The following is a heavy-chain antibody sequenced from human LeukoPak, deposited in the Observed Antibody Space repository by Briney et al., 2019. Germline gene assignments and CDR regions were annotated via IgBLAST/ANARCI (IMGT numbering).Heavy chain of an antibody. CDR3: ARCRSGWSPYYYYGMDV. D-gene: IGHD6-19*01. CDR2: ISSTTSYK. J-gene: IGHJ6*02. Sequence: KSGGSLRLSCAASGFTFSSYSMNWVRQAPGKGLEWVSFISSTTSYKYYADSVKGRFTISRDNAKNSLYLQMNSLRAEDTAVYYCARCRSGWSPYYYYGMDVWGQGTTVTVSS. CDR1: GFTFSSYS. V-gene: IGHV3-21*06.